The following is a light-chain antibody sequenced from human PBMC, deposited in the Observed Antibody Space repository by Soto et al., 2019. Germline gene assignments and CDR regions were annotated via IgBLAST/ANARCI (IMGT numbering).Light chain of an antibody. Sequence: DIQMTQSPSFVSASVGDRVTITCRASQSLNTWLAWFQQKPGRAPKLLIYAASTLQSGVPTRFSGSGSGTDFTLTSSSLQPEDVANCDCQQANTVPFTFGRGTIVDIK. J-gene: IGKJ3*01. CDR2: AAS. CDR3: QQANTVPFT. CDR1: QSLNTW. V-gene: IGKV1-12*01.